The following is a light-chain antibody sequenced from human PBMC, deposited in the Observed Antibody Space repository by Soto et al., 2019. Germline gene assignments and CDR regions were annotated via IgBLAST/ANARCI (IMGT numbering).Light chain of an antibody. Sequence: DIQLTQSPSSLSASVGDRVTITCRSSQGISNYLAWYQQKPGKVPKLLIYAASTLQSGVPSRFSGSGSGTDFTLTISSLQPEDVANYYCQKYNSAPWTFGQGTKVEIK. CDR3: QKYNSAPWT. CDR2: AAS. V-gene: IGKV1-27*01. CDR1: QGISNY. J-gene: IGKJ1*01.